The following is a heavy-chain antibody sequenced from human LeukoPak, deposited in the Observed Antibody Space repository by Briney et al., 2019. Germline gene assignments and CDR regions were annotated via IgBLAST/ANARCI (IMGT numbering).Heavy chain of an antibody. D-gene: IGHD3-16*01. CDR1: GGSISSYY. Sequence: PSETLSLTCTVSGGSISSYYWSWIRQPPGKGLEWIGYIYYSGSTHYSPSLKSRVTVSLDTSRNQVSLILSSVTAADTAVYYCARHRFGHLFDYWGQGTLVFVSS. J-gene: IGHJ4*02. V-gene: IGHV4-59*01. CDR3: ARHRFGHLFDY. CDR2: IYYSGST.